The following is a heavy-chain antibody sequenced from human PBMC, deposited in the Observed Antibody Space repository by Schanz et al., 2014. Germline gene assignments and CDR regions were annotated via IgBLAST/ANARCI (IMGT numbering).Heavy chain of an antibody. D-gene: IGHD3-10*02. Sequence: EVHLLESGGGLVPPGGSLRLSCAASGFNFSDYAMCWVRQAPGKGLEWVSAISGGGGTTYYTDSVKGRFTISRDNSKSTLYLQMNSLRPEDTAIYYCAKNQYDDVDLSSFYFDFWGQGTLVTVSS. CDR3: AKNQYDDVDLSSFYFDF. V-gene: IGHV3-23*01. J-gene: IGHJ4*02. CDR1: GFNFSDYA. CDR2: ISGGGGTT.